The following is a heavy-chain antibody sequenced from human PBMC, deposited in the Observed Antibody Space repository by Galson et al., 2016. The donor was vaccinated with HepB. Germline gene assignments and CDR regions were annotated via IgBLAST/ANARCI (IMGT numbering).Heavy chain of an antibody. CDR3: ARRTGRIVLPKRAAFFEY. D-gene: IGHD3-3*02. J-gene: IGHJ4*02. V-gene: IGHV4-34*01. Sequence: SETLSLTCVVDGGAFSNFYWSWIRVPPGKGLEWIGETSQSGATNYSPSLKSRVTITLETSRSQFSLTLTSVTAADTGIYYCARRTGRIVLPKRAAFFEYWGQGILVTVAS. CDR2: TSQSGAT. CDR1: GGAFSNFY.